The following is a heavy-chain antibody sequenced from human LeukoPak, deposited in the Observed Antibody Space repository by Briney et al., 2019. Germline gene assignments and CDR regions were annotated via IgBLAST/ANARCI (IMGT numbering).Heavy chain of an antibody. CDR3: ARAPTYGDYWYFDL. CDR2: INHSGST. D-gene: IGHD4-17*01. V-gene: IGHV4-38-2*02. Sequence: SETLSLTCTVSGYSINSVYYWGWIRQPPGKGLEWIGEINHSGSTNYNPSLKSRVTISVDTSKNQFSLKLSSVTAADTAVYYCARAPTYGDYWYFDLWGRGTLVTVSS. CDR1: GYSINSVYY. J-gene: IGHJ2*01.